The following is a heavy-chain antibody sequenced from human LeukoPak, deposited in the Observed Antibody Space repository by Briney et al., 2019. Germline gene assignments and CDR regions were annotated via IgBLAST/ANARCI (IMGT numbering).Heavy chain of an antibody. CDR2: IDGSGGSI. V-gene: IGHV3-48*03. CDR3: TRDRASSGWNF. Sequence: GGSLRLSCVASGSTFSNFEMNWVRQAPGKAVEWLSYIDGSGGSIYYSESLRGRFTISRDNAKKSLYPQMKSLRAEDTAIYYCTRDRASSGWNFWGQGTLVTVSS. J-gene: IGHJ4*02. D-gene: IGHD6-19*01. CDR1: GSTFSNFE.